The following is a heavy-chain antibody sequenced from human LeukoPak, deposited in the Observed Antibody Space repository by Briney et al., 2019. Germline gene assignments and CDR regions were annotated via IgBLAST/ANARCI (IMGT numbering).Heavy chain of an antibody. V-gene: IGHV3-23*01. Sequence: SCKASGDTFTSYAMSWVRQAPGKGLEWVSAISGSGGSTYYADPVKGRFTISRDNSKNTLYLQMNSLRAEDTAVYYCAKDPTVTHYHPFDYWGEGTLVSVSS. CDR3: AKDPTVTHYHPFDY. CDR2: ISGSGGST. CDR1: GDTFTSYA. D-gene: IGHD4-17*01. J-gene: IGHJ4*02.